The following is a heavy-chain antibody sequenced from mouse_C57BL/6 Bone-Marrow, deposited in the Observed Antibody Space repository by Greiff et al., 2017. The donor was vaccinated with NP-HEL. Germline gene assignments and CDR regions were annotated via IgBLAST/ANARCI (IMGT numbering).Heavy chain of an antibody. J-gene: IGHJ2*01. Sequence: VQLQQPGAALVRPGTSVKLSCKASGYTFTSYWMHWVKQRPGQGLEWIGVIDPSDSYTNYNQKFKGKATLTVDTSSSTAYMQLSSLTSEDSAVYYCARTLLIYYYFDYWGQGTTLTVSS. V-gene: IGHV1-59*01. CDR2: IDPSDSYT. CDR1: GYTFTSYW. D-gene: IGHD1-1*01. CDR3: ARTLLIYYYFDY.